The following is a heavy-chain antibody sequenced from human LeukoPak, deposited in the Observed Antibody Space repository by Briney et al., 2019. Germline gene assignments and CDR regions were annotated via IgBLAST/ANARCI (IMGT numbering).Heavy chain of an antibody. CDR3: AMYRPGATWALDS. CDR2: IYYCRST. D-gene: IGHD1-26*01. CDR1: VGSISRYY. V-gene: IGHV4-59*01. Sequence: SEALSLTCIVPVGSISRYYWCWIRQPPGTGLEWIGDIYYCRSTNYNPSLKSRVTICVVTSKNQFSMKRSSVTAADTAVYYCAMYRPGATWALDSWGQGTMVIVSS. J-gene: IGHJ3*02.